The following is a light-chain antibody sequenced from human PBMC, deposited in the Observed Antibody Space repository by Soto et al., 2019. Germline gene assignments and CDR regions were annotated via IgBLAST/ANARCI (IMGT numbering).Light chain of an antibody. CDR3: CAYAGTGTFYV. CDR2: EAS. J-gene: IGLJ1*01. CDR1: SNGIGNDNF. V-gene: IGLV2-23*01. Sequence: QSALAQPASVSESPGQSITISCTGTSNGIGNDNFVSWYQQHPGKAPKLLIYEASERPSGVSSRFSGSKSGYTASLTISGLQAEDEADYYCCAYAGTGTFYVFGPGTKVTVL.